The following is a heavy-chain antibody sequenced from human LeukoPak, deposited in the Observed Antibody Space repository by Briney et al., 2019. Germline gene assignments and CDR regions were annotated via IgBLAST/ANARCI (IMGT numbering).Heavy chain of an antibody. CDR3: VRRGLIVTEYLER. J-gene: IGHJ1*01. V-gene: IGHV3-48*04. Sequence: GGSLRLSCVASGFTFSTFSMNWVRQAPGKGPEWVSYISSSSSTTYYADSVKGRFTISRDNAKNSLYLQMNSLRAEDTAVYYCVRRGLIVTEYLERWGQGTLVIVSS. CDR1: GFTFSTFS. D-gene: IGHD3-10*01. CDR2: ISSSSSTT.